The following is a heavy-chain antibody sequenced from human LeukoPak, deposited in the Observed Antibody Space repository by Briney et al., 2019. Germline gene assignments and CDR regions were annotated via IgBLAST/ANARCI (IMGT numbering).Heavy chain of an antibody. Sequence: SETLSLTCTVSGGSISRSNYYWGWMRQPPGQELEWIGSIYYSGSTYYNPSLKSRVTISVDTSKNQLSLKLSSVTAADTAMYYCYLWFGEVVNAFDIWGRGSMVIVSS. CDR3: YLWFGEVVNAFDI. V-gene: IGHV4-39*01. D-gene: IGHD3-10*01. CDR2: IYYSGST. J-gene: IGHJ3*02. CDR1: GGSISRSNYY.